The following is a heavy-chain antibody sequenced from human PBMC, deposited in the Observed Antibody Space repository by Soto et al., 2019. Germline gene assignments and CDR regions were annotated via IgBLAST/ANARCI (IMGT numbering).Heavy chain of an antibody. CDR1: GFTFSSYA. CDR3: AKGRADQKVDSFDY. V-gene: IGHV3-23*01. J-gene: IGHJ4*02. D-gene: IGHD5-12*01. CDR2: ISGSGGST. Sequence: EVQLLESGGGLVQPGGSLRLSCAASGFTFSSYAMSWVRQAPGTGLEWVSAISGSGGSTYYADSVKGRFTISRDNSKNTLYLQMNGLIAEDTAVYYCAKGRADQKVDSFDYWGQGTLVTVSS.